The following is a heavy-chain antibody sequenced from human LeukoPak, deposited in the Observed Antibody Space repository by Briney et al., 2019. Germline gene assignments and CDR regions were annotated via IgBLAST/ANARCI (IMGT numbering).Heavy chain of an antibody. Sequence: GGSLRLSCAASGFTFGDYAMHWVRQAPGKGLEWVSGISWNSGSIGYADSVKGRFTISRDNAKNSLYLQMNSLRAEDTALYYCAKDSGYYYGSGSYRAPYYGMDVWGQGTTVTVSS. CDR1: GFTFGDYA. J-gene: IGHJ6*02. D-gene: IGHD3-10*01. CDR2: ISWNSGSI. CDR3: AKDSGYYYGSGSYRAPYYGMDV. V-gene: IGHV3-9*01.